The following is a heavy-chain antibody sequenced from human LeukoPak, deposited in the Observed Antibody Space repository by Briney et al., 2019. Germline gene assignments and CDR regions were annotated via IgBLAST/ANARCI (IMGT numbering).Heavy chain of an antibody. V-gene: IGHV3-48*01. CDR3: ARDRGSYYDGGFDY. J-gene: IGHJ4*02. CDR1: GLTFSTYS. CDR2: ISSDSGTR. D-gene: IGHD3-10*01. Sequence: GGSLRLSCGASGLTFSTYSMNCVRQAPGKGLEWVSYISSDSGTRYYADSVKGRFTISRDNAKNSLYLQMNSLRAEDAAVYYCARDRGSYYDGGFDYWGQGTLLTVSS.